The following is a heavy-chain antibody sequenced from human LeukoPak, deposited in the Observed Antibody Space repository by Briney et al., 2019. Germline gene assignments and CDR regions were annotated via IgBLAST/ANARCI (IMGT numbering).Heavy chain of an antibody. CDR3: SRVDVVTTVFDY. CDR2: INTKTGKA. V-gene: IGHV7-4-1*02. Sequence: ASVTVSCKASGYTFTTYTMNWVRQAPGHAREWMGWINTKTGKATYAQRFAARSVFSLDSSLNTAYLQINSLQTEDTAVYYCSRVDVVTTVFDYWGQGTLVTVSS. D-gene: IGHD2-21*02. J-gene: IGHJ4*02. CDR1: GYTFTTYT.